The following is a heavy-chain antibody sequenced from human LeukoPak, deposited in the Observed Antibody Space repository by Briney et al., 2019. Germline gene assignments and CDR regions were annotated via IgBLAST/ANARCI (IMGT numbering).Heavy chain of an antibody. Sequence: GGSLRLSCAATGFTFDAFGMTWVRHAPGKGLEWVSAIRGDAGSTGYADSVKGRFTISRDNAKNSLYLQMNSLRVEDTALYYCARVWSDDSSGYSIWGQGTLVTVSS. CDR1: GFTFDAFG. J-gene: IGHJ4*02. CDR3: ARVWSDDSSGYSI. V-gene: IGHV3-20*04. D-gene: IGHD3-22*01. CDR2: IRGDAGST.